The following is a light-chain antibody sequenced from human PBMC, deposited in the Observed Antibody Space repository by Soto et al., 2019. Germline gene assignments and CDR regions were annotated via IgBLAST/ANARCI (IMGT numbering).Light chain of an antibody. J-gene: IGKJ5*01. CDR3: QQYDNLPIT. CDR1: HSVSSN. CDR2: GTS. V-gene: IGKV3-15*01. Sequence: EIVMTQSPATLSVSPGERATLSCRASHSVSSNLAWYQQKRGQAPRLLIYGTSTRATGIPARFSGSGSGTEFTLTISSLQSEDIATYYCQQYDNLPITFGQGTRLEIK.